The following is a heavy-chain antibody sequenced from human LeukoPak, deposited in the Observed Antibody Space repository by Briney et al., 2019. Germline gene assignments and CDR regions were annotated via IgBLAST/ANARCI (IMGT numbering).Heavy chain of an antibody. D-gene: IGHD4-23*01. Sequence: SETLSLTCAVYGGSFSGYYWSWIRQPPGKGLEWIGEINHSGSTNYNPSLKSRVTISVGTSKNQFSLKLSSVTAADSAVYYCARGPQVTHRGYGMDVWGQGTTVTVSS. CDR3: ARGPQVTHRGYGMDV. CDR2: INHSGST. V-gene: IGHV4-34*01. J-gene: IGHJ6*02. CDR1: GGSFSGYY.